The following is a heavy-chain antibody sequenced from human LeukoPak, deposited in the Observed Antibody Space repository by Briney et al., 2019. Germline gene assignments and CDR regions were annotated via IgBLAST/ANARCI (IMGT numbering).Heavy chain of an antibody. CDR2: VNPNTGGT. CDR3: AREADFNGSGRGDS. Sequence: ASVKVSCKTSGYRFTGFYIHWVRQAPGHGLEWMGWVNPNTGGTNSALKFQSRVTLTTDTSISAAYMDLRSLTSDDTAVYYCAREADFNGSGRGDSWGQGTLVIVSS. J-gene: IGHJ4*02. V-gene: IGHV1-2*02. D-gene: IGHD2-8*01. CDR1: GYRFTGFY.